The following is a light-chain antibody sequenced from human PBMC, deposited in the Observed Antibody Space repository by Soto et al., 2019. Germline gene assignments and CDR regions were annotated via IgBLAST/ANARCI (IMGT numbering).Light chain of an antibody. Sequence: DIQMTQSPSSLSASVGDRVTITCRASQSISSYLNWYQQKPGKAPKLLIYAASSLQSGVPSRFSGSGSGTDFTLTISSPQPEDFATYYCQQSYSTPLTLGQGTKVDIK. CDR1: QSISSY. CDR3: QQSYSTPLT. CDR2: AAS. J-gene: IGKJ1*01. V-gene: IGKV1-39*01.